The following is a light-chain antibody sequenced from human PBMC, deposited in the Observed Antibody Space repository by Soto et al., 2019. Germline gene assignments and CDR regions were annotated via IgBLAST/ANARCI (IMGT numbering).Light chain of an antibody. CDR2: AAS. CDR1: QSISSY. Sequence: DIQMTQSPSSLSASVGDRVSITCRASQSISSYLNWYQQKPGKAPKLLIYAASSLQSGVPSRFSGSGSGTDFTLTISSLQPGDFATYYCQQSYSTPWTFGRGTKVEVK. J-gene: IGKJ1*01. CDR3: QQSYSTPWT. V-gene: IGKV1-39*01.